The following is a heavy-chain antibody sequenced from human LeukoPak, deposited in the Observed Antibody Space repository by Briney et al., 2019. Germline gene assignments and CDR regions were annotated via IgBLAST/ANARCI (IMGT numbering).Heavy chain of an antibody. J-gene: IGHJ4*02. V-gene: IGHV1-2*06. CDR2: INPNSGGT. Sequence: ASVKVSCKASGGTFSSYAISWVRQAPGQGLEWMGRINPNSGGTNYAQKFQGRVTMTRDTSISTAYMELSRLRSDDTAVYYCARGKVGATPFDYWGQGTLVTVSS. CDR3: ARGKVGATPFDY. CDR1: GGTFSSYA. D-gene: IGHD1-26*01.